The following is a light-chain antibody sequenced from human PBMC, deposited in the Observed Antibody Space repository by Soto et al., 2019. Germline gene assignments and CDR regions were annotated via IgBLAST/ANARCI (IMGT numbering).Light chain of an antibody. CDR3: TSYTTSSTWV. V-gene: IGLV2-14*01. Sequence: QSALTQPASVSGSPEQSITISCSGTSSDVGFYNYVSWFQQYPGKAPKLMIFEVTNRPSGVFDRFSGSKSDNTASLTISGLQADDEADYFCTSYTTSSTWVFGGGTKLTVL. CDR1: SSDVGFYNY. J-gene: IGLJ3*02. CDR2: EVT.